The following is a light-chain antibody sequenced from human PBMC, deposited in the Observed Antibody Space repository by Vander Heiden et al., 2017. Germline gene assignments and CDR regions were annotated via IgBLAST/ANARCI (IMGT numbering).Light chain of an antibody. CDR1: SSNIGAGYD. J-gene: IGLJ2*01. Sequence: QSVLTQPPSLSGAPGHRVTISCTGSSSNIGAGYDVHWYQQLPGTAPKLLIYGNSNRPSGVPDRFSGSKSGTSASLAITGLQAEDEADYYCQSYDSSLSVLVFGGGTKLTVL. CDR2: GNS. V-gene: IGLV1-40*01. CDR3: QSYDSSLSVLV.